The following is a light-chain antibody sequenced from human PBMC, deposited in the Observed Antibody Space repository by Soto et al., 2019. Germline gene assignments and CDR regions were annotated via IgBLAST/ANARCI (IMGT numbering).Light chain of an antibody. Sequence: EIVMTQSPATLSVSPGERATLSCRASQSVGSNLAWYQQKRGQAPRLLIYGASTRATGIPARFSGSGSGTDFTLTISRLEPEDFAVYYCQQYGSSPRTFGQGTKVDI. CDR3: QQYGSSPRT. V-gene: IGKV3-15*01. J-gene: IGKJ1*01. CDR2: GAS. CDR1: QSVGSN.